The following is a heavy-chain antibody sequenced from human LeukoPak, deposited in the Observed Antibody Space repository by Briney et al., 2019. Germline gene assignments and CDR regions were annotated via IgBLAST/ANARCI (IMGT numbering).Heavy chain of an antibody. D-gene: IGHD3-22*01. CDR1: GFTVSSNY. J-gene: IGHJ4*02. CDR2: IYSGGST. CDR3: ARVLYDSSGYYYVS. Sequence: GGSLRLSCEASGFTVSSNYMSWVRQAPGKGLEWVSVIYSGGSTYYADSVKGRFTISRDNSKNTLYLQMNSLRAEDTAVYYCARVLYDSSGYYYVSWGQGTLVTVSS. V-gene: IGHV3-53*01.